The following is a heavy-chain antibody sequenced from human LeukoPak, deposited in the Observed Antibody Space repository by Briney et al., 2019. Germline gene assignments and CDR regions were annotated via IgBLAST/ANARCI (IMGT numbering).Heavy chain of an antibody. CDR2: FDPEDGET. Sequence: ASVKVSCKVSGYTLTELSMHWVRQAPGKGLEWMGGFDPEDGETIYAQKFQGRVTMTEDTSTDTAYMALSSLRSEDTAVYYCATDLHGSGSPSRAYYYYGMDVWGKGTTVTVSS. V-gene: IGHV1-24*01. J-gene: IGHJ6*04. CDR3: ATDLHGSGSPSRAYYYYGMDV. CDR1: GYTLTELS. D-gene: IGHD3-10*01.